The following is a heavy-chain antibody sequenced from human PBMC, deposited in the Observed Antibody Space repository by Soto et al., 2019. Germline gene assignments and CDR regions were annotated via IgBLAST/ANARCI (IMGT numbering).Heavy chain of an antibody. J-gene: IGHJ4*02. CDR2: IGSDGRST. Sequence: PGGSLRLSCAASGFTFSTYWMHWVRQVPGKGLVWVSRIGSDGRSTNYADSVKDRFTISRDNAKNTLYLQMNSLRGEDTAVYYCARDVSNSVDYWGQGTLVTVSS. CDR3: ARDVSNSVDY. D-gene: IGHD4-4*01. V-gene: IGHV3-74*01. CDR1: GFTFSTYW.